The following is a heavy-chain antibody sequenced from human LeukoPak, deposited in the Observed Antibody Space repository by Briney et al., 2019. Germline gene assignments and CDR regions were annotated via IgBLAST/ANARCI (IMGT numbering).Heavy chain of an antibody. J-gene: IGHJ4*02. D-gene: IGHD3-10*01. CDR1: GFTFSRYL. Sequence: PGGSLRLSSAASGFTFSRYLMRWVRQAPGKGLEGVANIKNDGSEEYYVDSVKGRFTISRDNARNSLFLQMNSLTVEDTAVYYCARAIRGSAVDTGDRWGQGTLVTVSS. V-gene: IGHV3-7*01. CDR2: IKNDGSEE. CDR3: ARAIRGSAVDTGDR.